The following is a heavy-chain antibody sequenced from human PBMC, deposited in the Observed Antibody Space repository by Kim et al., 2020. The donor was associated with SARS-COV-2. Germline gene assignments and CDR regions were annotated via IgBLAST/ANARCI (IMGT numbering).Heavy chain of an antibody. Sequence: DGGTTDYAAPVKGRFTISRDDSKNTLYLQMNSLKTEDTAVYYCRDSYFDYLGQGTLVTVSS. V-gene: IGHV3-15*01. CDR3: RDSYFDY. J-gene: IGHJ4*02. D-gene: IGHD3-22*01. CDR2: DGGTT.